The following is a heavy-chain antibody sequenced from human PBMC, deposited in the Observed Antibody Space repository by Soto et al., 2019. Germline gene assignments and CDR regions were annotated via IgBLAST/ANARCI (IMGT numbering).Heavy chain of an antibody. Sequence: QVQLVQSGAEVKKTGSSVKVSCKASGGTFSTFGISWVRRAPGQGLEWMGGIIPFFGTAKYSQKFEDRITVTADESTSTVYMDLRSLTSEDTAIYYCARTAPMDAGDKYYYDFWGQGALVTVSS. V-gene: IGHV1-69*01. CDR1: GGTFSTFG. D-gene: IGHD3-16*01. CDR2: IIPFFGTA. CDR3: ARTAPMDAGDKYYYDF. J-gene: IGHJ4*02.